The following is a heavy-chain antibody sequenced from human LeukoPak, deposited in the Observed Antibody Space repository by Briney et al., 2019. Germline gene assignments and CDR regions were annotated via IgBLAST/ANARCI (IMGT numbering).Heavy chain of an antibody. Sequence: GGSLRLSCAASGFTFSSYGMHWVRQAPGKGLEWVAFIRYDGSNKYYADSVKGRFTISRDNSKNTLYLQMNSLRAEDTAVYYCARENIEWEPAEDDFDYWGQGTLVTVSS. D-gene: IGHD1-26*01. CDR3: ARENIEWEPAEDDFDY. J-gene: IGHJ4*02. CDR1: GFTFSSYG. CDR2: IRYDGSNK. V-gene: IGHV3-30*02.